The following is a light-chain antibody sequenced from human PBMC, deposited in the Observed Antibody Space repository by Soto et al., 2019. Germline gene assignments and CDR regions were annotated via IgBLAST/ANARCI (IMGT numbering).Light chain of an antibody. Sequence: EIVLTQSPGTLSLSPGERATLSCRASQSVSSRYLAWYQQKLGQAPRLLIYGASNRATGIPDRFSGSGSGTDFTLTISRLEPEDFAVYYCQQYCSSPPSTFGQGTRLEIK. CDR2: GAS. CDR3: QQYCSSPPST. V-gene: IGKV3-20*01. CDR1: QSVSSRY. J-gene: IGKJ5*01.